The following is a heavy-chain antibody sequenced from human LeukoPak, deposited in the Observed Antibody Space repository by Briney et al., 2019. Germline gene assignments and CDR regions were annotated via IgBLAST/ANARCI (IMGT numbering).Heavy chain of an antibody. CDR3: ATPEPRIVVVPAADDAFDI. CDR1: GGTFSSYA. D-gene: IGHD2-2*01. J-gene: IGHJ3*02. V-gene: IGHV1-69*01. CDR2: IIPIFGTA. Sequence: VASVKVSCKASGGTFSSYAISWVRQAPGQGLEWMGGIIPIFGTANYAQKFQGRVTITADESTSTAYMELSSLRSEDTAVYYCATPEPRIVVVPAADDAFDIWGQGTMVTVSS.